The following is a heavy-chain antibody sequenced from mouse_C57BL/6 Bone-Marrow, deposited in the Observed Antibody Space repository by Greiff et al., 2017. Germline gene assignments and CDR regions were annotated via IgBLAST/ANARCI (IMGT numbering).Heavy chain of an antibody. V-gene: IGHV1-22*01. CDR1: GYTFTDYN. CDR2: INPNNGGT. Sequence: EVQLQQSGPELVKPGASVQMSCKASGYTFTDYNMHWVKQSHGKSLEWIGYINPNNGGTSYNQKFKGKATLTVNKSSSTAYMELRSLTSEDSAVYYCARDGYYSYAMDYWGQGTSVTVSS. D-gene: IGHD2-3*01. J-gene: IGHJ4*01. CDR3: ARDGYYSYAMDY.